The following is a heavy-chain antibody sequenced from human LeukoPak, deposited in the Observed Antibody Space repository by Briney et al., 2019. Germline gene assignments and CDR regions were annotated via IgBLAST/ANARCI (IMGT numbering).Heavy chain of an antibody. J-gene: IGHJ4*02. Sequence: PSETLSLTCTVSGGSISSYYWSWIRQPPGKGLEWIGEINHSGSTNYNPSLKSRVTISVDTSKNQFSLKLSSVTAADTAVYYCATLSVAARPDYWGQGTLVTVSS. V-gene: IGHV4-34*01. CDR1: GGSISSYY. CDR3: ATLSVAARPDY. CDR2: INHSGST. D-gene: IGHD6-6*01.